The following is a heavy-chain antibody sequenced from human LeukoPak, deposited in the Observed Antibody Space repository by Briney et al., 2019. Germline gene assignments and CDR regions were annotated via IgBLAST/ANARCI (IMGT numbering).Heavy chain of an antibody. CDR2: ISGTDSGT. V-gene: IGHV3-23*01. CDR1: RFTFITYA. D-gene: IGHD2-21*02. Sequence: PGGSLRLSCEASRFTFITYAMSWVRQAPGEGLQWGSGISGTDSGTYYTDSVKGLFTISRDNSKNTVYLQIDSMIAEDTAVYYCAKCMSGSGVCLNFDSWGQGILVTVSS. J-gene: IGHJ4*02. CDR3: AKCMSGSGVCLNFDS.